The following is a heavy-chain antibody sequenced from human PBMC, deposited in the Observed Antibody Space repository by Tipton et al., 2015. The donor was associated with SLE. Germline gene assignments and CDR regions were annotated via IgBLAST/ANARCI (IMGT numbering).Heavy chain of an antibody. J-gene: IGHJ3*02. CDR1: GFTFSTYD. CDR2: IGTAGDT. CDR3: AREGPQSSSGVFDI. V-gene: IGHV3-13*01. D-gene: IGHD6-13*01. Sequence: SLRLSCAAPGFTFSTYDMHWVRQPTGKGLEWVSGIGTAGDTYYPGSVQGRFTISRENAKNSLYLQMNSLGAGDTAVYYCAREGPQSSSGVFDIWGQGTMVIVSS.